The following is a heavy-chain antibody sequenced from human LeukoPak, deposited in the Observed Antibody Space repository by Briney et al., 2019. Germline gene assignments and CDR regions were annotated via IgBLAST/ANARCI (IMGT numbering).Heavy chain of an antibody. J-gene: IGHJ5*02. CDR1: GFTFSSYS. D-gene: IGHD6-6*01. V-gene: IGHV3-21*01. Sequence: GGSLRLSCAASGFTFSSYSMNWVRQAPGKGLEWVSCISSSSSYICYADSIMGRFTISRDNAKNSLYLQMNSLRAEDTAVYYCARDLGQLGSIGWFDPWGQGTLVTVSS. CDR2: ISSSSSYI. CDR3: ARDLGQLGSIGWFDP.